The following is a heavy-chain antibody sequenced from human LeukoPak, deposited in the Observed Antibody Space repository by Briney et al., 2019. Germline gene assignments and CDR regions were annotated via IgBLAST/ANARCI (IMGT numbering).Heavy chain of an antibody. CDR1: GFTFSDHY. CDR2: LRDKANSYTT. D-gene: IGHD5-24*01. V-gene: IGHV3-72*01. Sequence: PGGSLRLSCAASGFTFSDHYMDWVRQAPGKGLEWVGRLRDKANSYTTENAASVKGRFTISRDDSKNSLYLQMNSLKTEDTAVYYCARSRRDGYSPLDFWGQGTLVTVSS. CDR3: ARSRRDGYSPLDF. J-gene: IGHJ4*02.